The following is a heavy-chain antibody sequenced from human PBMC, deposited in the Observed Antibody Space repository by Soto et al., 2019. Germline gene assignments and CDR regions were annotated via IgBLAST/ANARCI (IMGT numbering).Heavy chain of an antibody. CDR2: IYSGGST. Sequence: PGGSLRLSCAASGFTVSSNYMSWVRQAPGKGLEWVSVIYSGGSTYYADSVKGRFTISRHNSKNTLYLQMNSLRAEDTAVYYCARADYYYDSSGYLYGMDVWGQGTTVTVSS. CDR1: GFTVSSNY. V-gene: IGHV3-53*04. CDR3: ARADYYYDSSGYLYGMDV. D-gene: IGHD3-22*01. J-gene: IGHJ6*02.